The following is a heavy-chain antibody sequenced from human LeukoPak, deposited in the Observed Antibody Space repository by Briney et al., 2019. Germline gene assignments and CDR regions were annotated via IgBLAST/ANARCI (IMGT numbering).Heavy chain of an antibody. CDR1: GFTFSSYS. CDR3: ARDSLAAGKVDY. D-gene: IGHD2-15*01. J-gene: IGHJ4*02. Sequence: GGSLRLSCAASGFTFSSYSMNWVRQAPGKGLEWVSSISSSSYTYYADSVKGRFTISRDNAKNSLYLQMNSLRAEDTAVYYCARDSLAAGKVDYWGQGTLVTVSS. CDR2: ISSSSYT. V-gene: IGHV3-21*01.